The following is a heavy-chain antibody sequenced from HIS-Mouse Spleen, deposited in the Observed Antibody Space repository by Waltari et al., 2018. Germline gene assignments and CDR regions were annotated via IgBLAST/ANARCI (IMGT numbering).Heavy chain of an antibody. CDR2: IYSSGST. CDR3: AREIPYSSSWYDWYFDL. Sequence: HLQLQASGPGLVKPAETVSLTCTVAGGSISSSSYYWGWIRQPPGKGLEWIGSIYSSGSTYYNPSLKSRVTISVDTSKNQFSLKLSSVTAADTAVYYCAREIPYSSSWYDWYFDLWGRGTLVTVSS. V-gene: IGHV4-39*07. CDR1: GGSISSSSYY. J-gene: IGHJ2*01. D-gene: IGHD6-13*01.